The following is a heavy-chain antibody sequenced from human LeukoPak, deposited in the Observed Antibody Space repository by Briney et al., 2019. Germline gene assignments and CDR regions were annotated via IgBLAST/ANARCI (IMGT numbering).Heavy chain of an antibody. D-gene: IGHD2/OR15-2a*01. CDR3: AMVLWQSARPGP. V-gene: IGHV4-34*01. CDR1: GGSLINYY. CDR2: IDHSGGT. Sequence: SETLSLTCAVYGGSLINYYWSWIRQSPGKGLEWIGDIDHSGGTSYNPALRSRVTMSIDPSRNQFYLKINSVTASDTAVYFCAMVLWQSARPGPWDQGSLVTVSS. J-gene: IGHJ5*02.